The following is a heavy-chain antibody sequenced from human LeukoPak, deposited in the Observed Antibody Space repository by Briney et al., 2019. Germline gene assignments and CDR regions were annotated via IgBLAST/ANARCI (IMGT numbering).Heavy chain of an antibody. CDR2: IKSKTDGGTT. CDR1: GFTFSNAW. J-gene: IGHJ4*02. D-gene: IGHD3-22*01. CDR3: TTGLNYYDSSEDY. V-gene: IGHV3-15*01. Sequence: GGSLRLSCAASGFTFSNAWMSWVRQAPGKGLEWVGRIKSKTDGGTTDYAAPVKGRFTISRDDSKNTLYLQMNSLKTEDTAVYYCTTGLNYYDSSEDYWGQGTLVTVSS.